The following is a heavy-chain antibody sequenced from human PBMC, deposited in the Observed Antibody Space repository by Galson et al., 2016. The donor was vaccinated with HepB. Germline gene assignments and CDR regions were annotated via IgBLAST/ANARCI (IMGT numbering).Heavy chain of an antibody. CDR3: ARACEYSFGLGIHFDY. V-gene: IGHV4-61*01. Sequence: SETLSLTCTVSGDSISSSSFYWSWIRQPPGKGLEWMGYIFYTGSTNYNPSLKSRVTISIDTSKRQFFLKLRSVTAVDGAVYDCARACEYSFGLGIHFDYWSQGTLVTVSS. J-gene: IGHJ4*02. CDR2: IFYTGST. CDR1: GDSISSSSFY. D-gene: IGHD5-18*01.